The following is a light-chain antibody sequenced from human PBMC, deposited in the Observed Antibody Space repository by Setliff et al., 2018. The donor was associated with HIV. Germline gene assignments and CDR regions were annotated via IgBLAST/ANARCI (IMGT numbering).Light chain of an antibody. V-gene: IGLV2-14*01. CDR2: EVS. Sequence: QSALTQPASVSGSPGQSITISCTGSSSDFGAYNYVSWYQHHPDKVPKLIIYEVSNRPSGVSDRFSGSMSGNTASLTISGLQTEDEADYYCLSYDGSLTAWVFGGGTKVTVL. CDR3: LSYDGSLTAWV. J-gene: IGLJ3*02. CDR1: SSDFGAYNY.